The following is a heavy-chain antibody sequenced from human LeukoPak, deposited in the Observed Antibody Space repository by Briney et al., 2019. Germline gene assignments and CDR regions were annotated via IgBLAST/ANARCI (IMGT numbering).Heavy chain of an antibody. Sequence: SETLSLTCTISDDSISNNRYFWAWIRQPPGKGLEWIGSINYSGRTYYNPSLKSRLTMSVDTAKRQFSLKLSSLTAADTAVYYCAREIGGYSYGYVPREVSYYFDYWGQGTLVTVSS. V-gene: IGHV4-39*07. CDR2: INYSGRT. CDR1: DDSISNNRYF. J-gene: IGHJ4*02. CDR3: AREIGGYSYGYVPREVSYYFDY. D-gene: IGHD5-18*01.